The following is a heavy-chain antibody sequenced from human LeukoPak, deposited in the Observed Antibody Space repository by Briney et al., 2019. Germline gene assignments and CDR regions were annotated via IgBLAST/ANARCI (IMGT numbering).Heavy chain of an antibody. CDR3: AKAYDSSGYYPTDY. Sequence: GGSLRLSCAASGFTFSSYAMSWVRQAPGKGLEWVSAISGSGGSTYSADSVKGRFTISRDNSKNTLYLQMNSLRAEDTAVYYCAKAYDSSGYYPTDYWGQGTLVTVSS. CDR2: ISGSGGST. CDR1: GFTFSSYA. J-gene: IGHJ4*02. D-gene: IGHD3-22*01. V-gene: IGHV3-23*01.